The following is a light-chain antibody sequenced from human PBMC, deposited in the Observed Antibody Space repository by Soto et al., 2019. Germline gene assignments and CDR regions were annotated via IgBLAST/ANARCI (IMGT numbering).Light chain of an antibody. Sequence: EIVMTQSPATLSVSPGARDPLSCRARQSVSSNLAWYQKNPGQAPRLLIYGASTRATGIPARFSGSGSGTEFTLTISSLQSEEFAVYYCQQYNNWPRTFGQGTKVDIK. V-gene: IGKV3-15*01. J-gene: IGKJ1*01. CDR3: QQYNNWPRT. CDR1: QSVSSN. CDR2: GAS.